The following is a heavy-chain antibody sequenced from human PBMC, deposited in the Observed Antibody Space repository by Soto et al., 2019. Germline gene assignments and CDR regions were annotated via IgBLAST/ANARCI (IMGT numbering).Heavy chain of an antibody. D-gene: IGHD1-26*01. Sequence: SESRSLTCGVSDSSINSNYHCLWIRQPPGKGLEWIGAIQHTGTTYYTPSLKSRVTISLDTAKNHFSLSLTSVTAADTAIYYCATGRYCCNFDYWGQGTPVTVSS. CDR1: DSSINSNYH. CDR3: ATGRYCCNFDY. CDR2: IQHTGTT. J-gene: IGHJ4*02. V-gene: IGHV4-38-2*01.